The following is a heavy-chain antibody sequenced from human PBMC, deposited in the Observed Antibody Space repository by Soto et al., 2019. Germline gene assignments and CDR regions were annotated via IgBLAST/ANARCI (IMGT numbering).Heavy chain of an antibody. D-gene: IGHD3-22*01. CDR1: GYTFTSYG. J-gene: IGHJ3*02. Sequence: GASVKVSCKASGYTFTSYGISWVRQAPGQGLEWMGWINPNSGGTNYAQKFQGWVTMTRDTSISTAYMELSRLRSDDTAVYYCARSWDYDRSGTGWYAFDIWGQGTMVTVSS. CDR3: ARSWDYDRSGTGWYAFDI. CDR2: INPNSGGT. V-gene: IGHV1-2*04.